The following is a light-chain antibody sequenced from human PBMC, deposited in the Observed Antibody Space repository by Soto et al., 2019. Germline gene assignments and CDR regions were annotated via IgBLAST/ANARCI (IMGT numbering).Light chain of an antibody. CDR3: NSHTSGDFRV. V-gene: IGLV2-14*01. CDR1: SCDVGRYNH. CDR2: EVS. J-gene: IGLJ1*01. Sequence: QSALTQPASVSGSPGQSITISCTGTSCDVGRYNHVSWYQHHPGKAPKLLISEVSKRPSGVSNRFSGSKSDYTASLTISGLQAEDEADYYCNSHTSGDFRVFGTGTKVTVL.